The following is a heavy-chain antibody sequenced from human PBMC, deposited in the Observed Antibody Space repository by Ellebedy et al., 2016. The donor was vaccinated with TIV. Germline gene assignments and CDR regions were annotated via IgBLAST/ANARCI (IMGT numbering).Heavy chain of an antibody. J-gene: IGHJ3*02. V-gene: IGHV3-23*01. CDR1: GFTFSCCA. D-gene: IGHD2-15*01. CDR3: AKGLGCSGGDCYSGHAFDI. CDR2: ISNSGDTT. Sequence: GESLKISCAASGFTFSCCAMSWVRQAPGKGLEWVSVISNSGDTTYADSVKGRFTISRDNSKNTLFLQMNSLRAEDTAVYYCAKGLGCSGGDCYSGHAFDIWGQGTMVTVSS.